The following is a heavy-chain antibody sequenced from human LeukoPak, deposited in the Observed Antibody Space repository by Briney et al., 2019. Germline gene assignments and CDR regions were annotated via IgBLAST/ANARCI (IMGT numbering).Heavy chain of an antibody. CDR2: INWKRGSI. CDR1: GFTFDDYA. CDR3: ARSSSGSYYLPCEY. J-gene: IGHJ4*02. Sequence: PGGSLRLSCAASGFTFDDYAMHGVRHAPGGGGGWVSGINWKRGSIVYTDSVKGRFTISRDNAKNSLYLQMNSLRDDDTALYYCARSSSGSYYLPCEYWGQGTLVTVSS. D-gene: IGHD3-10*01. V-gene: IGHV3-9*01.